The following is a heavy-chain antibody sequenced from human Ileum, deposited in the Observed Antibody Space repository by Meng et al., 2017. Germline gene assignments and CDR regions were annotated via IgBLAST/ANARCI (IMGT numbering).Heavy chain of an antibody. Sequence: GRLPQAGPGRWEPSGHRSLSCAVPGGSISTRYWWSWVRQPPGKGLEWIGEIHHSGSTNYNPSLKSRVTISVDKSKNQFSLKLNSVTAADTAVYYCAREWSGSYRHFDYWGQGTLVTVSS. CDR2: IHHSGST. CDR3: AREWSGSYRHFDY. CDR1: GGSISTRYW. D-gene: IGHD1-26*01. J-gene: IGHJ4*02. V-gene: IGHV4-4*02.